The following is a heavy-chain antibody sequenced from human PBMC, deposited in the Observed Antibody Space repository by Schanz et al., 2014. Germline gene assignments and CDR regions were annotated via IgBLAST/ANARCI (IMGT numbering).Heavy chain of an antibody. CDR3: ARVTTGYDS. D-gene: IGHD5-12*01. V-gene: IGHV1-2*06. Sequence: QVLLVQSGAEVKKPGASVKVSCKASGYRFIGYYVPWVRQAPGQGLEWMGRVSPYSGATSSAQKFQGRVTMTRDTSSSTVYMQLSSLTSDDTAIYYCARVTTGYDSWGQGTLVTVSS. J-gene: IGHJ4*02. CDR1: GYRFIGYY. CDR2: VSPYSGAT.